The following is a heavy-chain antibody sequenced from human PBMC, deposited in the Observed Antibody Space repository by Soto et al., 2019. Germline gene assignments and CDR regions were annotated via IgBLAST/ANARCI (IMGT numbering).Heavy chain of an antibody. CDR3: AIPYCSSTSCPERYYYYYGMGV. CDR1: GFTVSSNY. J-gene: IGHJ6*02. CDR2: IYSGGST. Sequence: GGSLRLSCAASGFTVSSNYMSWVRQAPGKGLEWVSVIYSGGSTYYADSVKGRFTISRDNSKNTLYLQMNSLRAEDTAVYYCAIPYCSSTSCPERYYYYYGMGVWGQGTTVTVSS. V-gene: IGHV3-53*01. D-gene: IGHD2-2*01.